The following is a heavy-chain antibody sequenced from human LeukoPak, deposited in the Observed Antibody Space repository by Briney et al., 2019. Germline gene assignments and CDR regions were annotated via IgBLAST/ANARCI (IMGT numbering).Heavy chain of an antibody. Sequence: GGTLRLSCGASGFTFSTYGMSWVRQAPGKGLEWVAGISGSGGRTYYADSVKGRFTISRDNSKNTLYLQMNSLRAEDTAVYYCAKTPLEWLANYYFDYWGQGTLVTVSS. D-gene: IGHD3-3*01. CDR3: AKTPLEWLANYYFDY. V-gene: IGHV3-23*01. CDR1: GFTFSTYG. CDR2: ISGSGGRT. J-gene: IGHJ4*02.